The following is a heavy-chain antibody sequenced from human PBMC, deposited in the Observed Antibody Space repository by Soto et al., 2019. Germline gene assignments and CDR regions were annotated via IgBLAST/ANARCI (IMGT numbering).Heavy chain of an antibody. D-gene: IGHD6-6*01. CDR2: ISGSGGST. CDR3: ANVSSGPDIGARRAGLPTAYYCMDG. V-gene: IGHV3-23*01. CDR1: GFTFSSYA. Sequence: EVQLLESGGGLVQPGGSLRLSCAASGFTFSSYAMSWVRQAPGKGLEWVSAISGSGGSTYYADSVKGRYTISTDNSKNTQCLQLNRLRAEDPASYYSANVSSGPDIGARRAGLPTAYYCMDGWGHRTTATVSS. J-gene: IGHJ6*02.